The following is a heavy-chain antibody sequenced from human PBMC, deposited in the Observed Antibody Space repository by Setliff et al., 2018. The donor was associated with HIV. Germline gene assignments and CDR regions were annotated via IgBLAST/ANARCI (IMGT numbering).Heavy chain of an antibody. CDR3: ARDLATDDWSGGALDY. D-gene: IGHD3-16*01. V-gene: IGHV1-2*06. CDR2: INPNSGGT. CDR1: GYTFTDYY. J-gene: IGHJ4*02. Sequence: GASVKVSCKASGYTFTDYYIHWVRQAPGQGLEWMGRINPNSGGTNYAQKFQGRVTMTRDRSISTAHMELSRLRSDDTAVYYCARDLATDDWSGGALDYWGQGTLVTVSS.